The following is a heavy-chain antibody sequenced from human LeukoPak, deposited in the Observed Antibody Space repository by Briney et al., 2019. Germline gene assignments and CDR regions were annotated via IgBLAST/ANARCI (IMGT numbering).Heavy chain of an antibody. CDR3: ARWFGGVIN. CDR2: IYYSGST. CDR1: GGSTSSYY. J-gene: IGHJ4*02. V-gene: IGHV4-59*01. D-gene: IGHD3-16*02. Sequence: PSETLSLTCTVSGGSTSSYYWSWIRQPPGKGLEWIGYIYYSGSTNYNPSLTSRVTISVDTSKNQFSLKLSSVTAADTAVYYCARWFGGVINWGQGTLVTVSS.